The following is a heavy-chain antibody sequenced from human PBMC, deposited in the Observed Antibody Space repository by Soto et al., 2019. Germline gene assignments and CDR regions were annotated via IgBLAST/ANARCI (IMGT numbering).Heavy chain of an antibody. V-gene: IGHV4-34*01. Sequence: PSETLSLTCAVYGGSFSGYYWSWIRQPPGKGLEWIGEINHSGSTNYNPSLKSRVTISVDTSKNQFSLKLSSVTAADTAVYYCARGRNVGYYDFWSGYPLVDYGMDVWGQGTTVTVSS. CDR3: ARGRNVGYYDFWSGYPLVDYGMDV. CDR1: GGSFSGYY. CDR2: INHSGST. D-gene: IGHD3-3*01. J-gene: IGHJ6*02.